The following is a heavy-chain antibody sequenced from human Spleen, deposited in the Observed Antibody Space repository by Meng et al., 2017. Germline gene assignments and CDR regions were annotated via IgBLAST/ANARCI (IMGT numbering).Heavy chain of an antibody. D-gene: IGHD6-19*01. J-gene: IGHJ4*02. CDR3: ARDAIAVAGTDY. CDR1: GYSISSGYY. CDR2: IYHSGST. V-gene: IGHV4-38-2*02. Sequence: GSLRLSCTVSGYSISSGYYWGWIRQPPGKGLEWIGSIYHSGSTYYNPSLKSRVTISVDTSKNQFSLKLSSVTAADTAVYYCARDAIAVAGTDYWGQGTLVTVSS.